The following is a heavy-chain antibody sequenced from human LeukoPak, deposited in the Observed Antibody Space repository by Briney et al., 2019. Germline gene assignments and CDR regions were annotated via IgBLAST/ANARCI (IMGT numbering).Heavy chain of an antibody. J-gene: IGHJ1*01. D-gene: IGHD3-22*01. CDR2: IKSDGST. Sequence: AGGSLRLSCAASGFTFSRYWMHWVRQAPGKGLVWVSRIKSDGSTNYTDSVKGRFTISRDNAKNTVSLQMNSLRAEDTGVYYCARAPSEIGGYYPEYFRHWGQGTLVIVSS. V-gene: IGHV3-74*01. CDR3: ARAPSEIGGYYPEYFRH. CDR1: GFTFSRYW.